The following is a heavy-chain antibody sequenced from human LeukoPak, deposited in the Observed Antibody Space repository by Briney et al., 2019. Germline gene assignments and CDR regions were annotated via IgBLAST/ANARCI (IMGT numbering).Heavy chain of an antibody. D-gene: IGHD6-13*01. CDR1: GGTFISYA. CDR3: ARENSSSWSTFDY. J-gene: IGHJ4*02. V-gene: IGHV1-69*13. CDR2: IIPIFGTA. Sequence: ASVKVSCKASGGTFISYAISWVRQAPGQGLEWMGGIIPIFGTANYSQKFQGRVTITADESTSTAYMELSSLRSEDTAVYYCARENSSSWSTFDYWGQGTLVTVSS.